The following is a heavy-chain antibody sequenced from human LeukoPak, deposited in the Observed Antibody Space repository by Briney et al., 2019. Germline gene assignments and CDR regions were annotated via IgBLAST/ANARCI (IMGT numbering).Heavy chain of an antibody. CDR2: IYYSGST. CDR1: GGSISSYY. J-gene: IGHJ4*02. CDR3: ARTFSGSYLLEY. Sequence: SETLSLTCTVSGGSISSYYWSWIRQPPGKGLEWTGYIYYSGSTNYSPALKSRVTISVDTSKNEFSLRLSSVTIADTAVYYCARTFSGSYLLEYWDQGTLVIVSS. V-gene: IGHV4-59*01. D-gene: IGHD1-26*01.